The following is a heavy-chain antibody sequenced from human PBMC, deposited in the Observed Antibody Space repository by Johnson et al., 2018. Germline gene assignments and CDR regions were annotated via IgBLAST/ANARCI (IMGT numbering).Heavy chain of an antibody. CDR1: GFTFSSYA. D-gene: IGHD5-24*01. CDR2: ISYDGSNK. Sequence: QVQLVQSGGGVVQPGRSLRLSCAASGFTFSSYAMHWVRQAPGKGLEWVAVISYDGSNKYYAASVKGRFTISRDNSKNTLNLQMNSLRAEDTAVYYCARDWGEMSTNFYYFYMDVWGKGTTVTVSS. V-gene: IGHV3-30-3*01. J-gene: IGHJ6*03. CDR3: ARDWGEMSTNFYYFYMDV.